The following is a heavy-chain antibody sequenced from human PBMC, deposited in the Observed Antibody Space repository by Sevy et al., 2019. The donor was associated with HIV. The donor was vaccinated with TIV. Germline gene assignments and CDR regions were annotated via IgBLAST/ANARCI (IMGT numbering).Heavy chain of an antibody. J-gene: IGHJ4*02. D-gene: IGHD3-22*01. Sequence: ASVKVSCKASGYTFTAYYIHWVRQAPGQGLEWMGWINPNSGGTYFAKKFQDSVTLTTDTSVNTAYMELRSLRFDDTAVYYCARMVDYYDSSGYYPLKFWGQGTLVTVSS. CDR1: GYTFTAYY. CDR3: ARMVDYYDSSGYYPLKF. CDR2: INPNSGGT. V-gene: IGHV1-2*02.